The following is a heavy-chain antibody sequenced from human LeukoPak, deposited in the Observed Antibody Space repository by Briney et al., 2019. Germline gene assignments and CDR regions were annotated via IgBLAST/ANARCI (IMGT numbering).Heavy chain of an antibody. V-gene: IGHV3-43D*03. CDR3: AKDKSRDDFWSGYYPY. CDR2: ISWDGGST. CDR1: GFTFDDYA. Sequence: PGGSLRLSCAASGFTFDDYAMHWVRQAPGKGPEWVSLISWDGGSTYYADSVKGRFTISRDNSKNSLYLQMNSLRAEDTALYYCAKDKSRDDFWSGYYPYWGQGTLVTVSS. J-gene: IGHJ4*02. D-gene: IGHD3-3*01.